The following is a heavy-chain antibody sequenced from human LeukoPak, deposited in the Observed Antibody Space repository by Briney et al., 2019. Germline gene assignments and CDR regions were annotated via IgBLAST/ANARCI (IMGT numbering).Heavy chain of an antibody. CDR2: ISGSGGST. Sequence: GGSLRLSCAASGFTFSGYAMAWVRQAPGKGLEWVSAISGSGGSTYYADSVKGRFTISRDNSKNTLYLQMNSLRAEDTAVYYCAKVPNSYYYYYYMDVWGKGTTVTVSS. CDR3: AKVPNSYYYYYYMDV. D-gene: IGHD2-21*01. CDR1: GFTFSGYA. J-gene: IGHJ6*03. V-gene: IGHV3-23*01.